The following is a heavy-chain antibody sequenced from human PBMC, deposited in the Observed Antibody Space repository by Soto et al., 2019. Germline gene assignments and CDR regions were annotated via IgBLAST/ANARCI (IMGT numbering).Heavy chain of an antibody. CDR3: ARHPYSNLWYNWLEP. CDR2: IYYSGST. D-gene: IGHD6-13*01. CDR1: GDSISSGFYF. Sequence: SETLSLTCTVSGDSISSGFYFWGWVRQPPGKGLEWIGTIYYSGSTYYTPSLKSRVTISVDTSQNQFSLRLSSVTAADTAMYYCARHPYSNLWYNWLEPWGQGTLVTVSS. J-gene: IGHJ5*02. V-gene: IGHV4-39*01.